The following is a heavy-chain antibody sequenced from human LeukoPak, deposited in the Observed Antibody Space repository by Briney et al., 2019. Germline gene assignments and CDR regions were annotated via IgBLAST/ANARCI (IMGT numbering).Heavy chain of an antibody. J-gene: IGHJ4*01. D-gene: IGHD3-10*01. CDR3: ASRVYGLGSFNY. CDR2: IYNSGTT. CDR1: GDSISSASYY. Sequence: SETLSLTCTVSGDSISSASYYWDWIRQPPGKRLEWIGSIYNSGTTYYNPSLKSRVTISVDTSKNQFSLKVSSVTAADTAVYYCASRVYGLGSFNYWGQGTLVTVSS. V-gene: IGHV4-39*01.